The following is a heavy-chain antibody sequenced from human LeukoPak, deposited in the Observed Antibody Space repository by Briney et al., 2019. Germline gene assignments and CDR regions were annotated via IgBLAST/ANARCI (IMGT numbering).Heavy chain of an antibody. CDR2: IYYSGST. J-gene: IGHJ5*02. D-gene: IGHD6-19*01. Sequence: PSETLSLTCTVSGGSISSYYWSWIRQPPGKGLEWIGYIYYSGSTNYNPSLKSRVTISGDTSKNQFSLKVSSVTAADTAVYYCARGPVAGTEGWFDPWGQGTLVTVSS. CDR1: GGSISSYY. V-gene: IGHV4-59*01. CDR3: ARGPVAGTEGWFDP.